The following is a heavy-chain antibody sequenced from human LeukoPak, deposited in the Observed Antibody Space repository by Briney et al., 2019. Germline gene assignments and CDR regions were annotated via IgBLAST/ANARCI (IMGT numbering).Heavy chain of an antibody. CDR3: AVGSSSPDAFDI. J-gene: IGHJ3*02. CDR1: AYTFTSYS. V-gene: IGHV7-4-1*02. CDR2: INTNTGNP. Sequence: ASVKVTCKASAYTFTSYSMIWVRQAPVQGLEWMGWINTNTGNPTYAQGFTGRFVFSLDTSVSTAYLQISSLKAEDTAIYYCAVGSSSPDAFDIWGQGTMVTVSS. D-gene: IGHD6-13*01.